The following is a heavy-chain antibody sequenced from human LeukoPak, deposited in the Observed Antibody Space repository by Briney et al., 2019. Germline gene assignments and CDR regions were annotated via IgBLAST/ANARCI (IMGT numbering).Heavy chain of an antibody. CDR1: GYTFSSFG. D-gene: IGHD2-2*02. J-gene: IGHJ5*02. V-gene: IGHV1-69*05. CDR2: IIPIFGTA. CDR3: ARDRLGEYQLLYGWFDP. Sequence: ASVRVSCKTAGYTFSSFGMSWVRQAPGQGLEWMGGIIPIFGTANYAQKFQGRVTITTDESTSTAYMELSSLRSEDTAVYYCARDRLGEYQLLYGWFDPWGQGTLVTVSS.